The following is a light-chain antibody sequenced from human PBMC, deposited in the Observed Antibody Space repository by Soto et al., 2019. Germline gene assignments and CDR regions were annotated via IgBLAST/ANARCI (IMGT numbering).Light chain of an antibody. CDR2: AAS. Sequence: IQLTQSPSSLSASIGDRVTITCRASQDIASYLAWYQQKPGNAPKLLIYAASTLHSGVPSRFSGSGSGTDFTLTISSLQPEDFATYYCQQLNVNLLFGQGTKLEIK. V-gene: IGKV1-9*01. CDR3: QQLNVNLL. CDR1: QDIASY. J-gene: IGKJ2*01.